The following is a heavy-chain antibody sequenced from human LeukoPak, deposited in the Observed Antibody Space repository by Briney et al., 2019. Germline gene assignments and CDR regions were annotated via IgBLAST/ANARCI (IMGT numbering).Heavy chain of an antibody. CDR1: GYTFTSYG. CDR2: ISAYNGNT. Sequence: GASVKVSCKASGYTFTSYGISWVRQAPGQGLEWMGWISAYNGNTNYAQKLQGRVTMTTDTSTSTAYMELRSLRSDDTAVYYCAIDYGDYGGYNWFDPWGQGTLVTVSS. D-gene: IGHD4-17*01. CDR3: AIDYGDYGGYNWFDP. J-gene: IGHJ5*02. V-gene: IGHV1-18*01.